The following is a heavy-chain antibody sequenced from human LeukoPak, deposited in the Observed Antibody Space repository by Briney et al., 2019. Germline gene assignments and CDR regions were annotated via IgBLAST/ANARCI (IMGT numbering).Heavy chain of an antibody. CDR3: ARGGDCSSTSCYQPTYYHYYYGMDV. V-gene: IGHV3-21*01. J-gene: IGHJ6*02. Sequence: GGSLRLSCAASGFTFSSYSMNWVRQAPGKGLEWVSSISSSSSYIYYADSVKGRFTISRDNAKNSLYLQMNSLRAEDTAVYYCARGGDCSSTSCYQPTYYHYYYGMDVWGQGTTVTVSS. CDR1: GFTFSSYS. D-gene: IGHD2-2*01. CDR2: ISSSSSYI.